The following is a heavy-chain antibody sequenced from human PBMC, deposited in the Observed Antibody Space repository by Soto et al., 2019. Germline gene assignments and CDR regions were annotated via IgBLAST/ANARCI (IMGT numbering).Heavy chain of an antibody. J-gene: IGHJ4*02. D-gene: IGHD1-26*01. Sequence: HPGGSLRLSCVGSGFTFSNYGMHWVRQPPGKGLEWVALISDDGDKRYYADSVRGRLIISRDNSKDTLYLQMNSLGPDDTAVYFCAKARVRIVGANSFDYWGPGT. V-gene: IGHV3-30*18. CDR3: AKARVRIVGANSFDY. CDR1: GFTFSNYG. CDR2: ISDDGDKR.